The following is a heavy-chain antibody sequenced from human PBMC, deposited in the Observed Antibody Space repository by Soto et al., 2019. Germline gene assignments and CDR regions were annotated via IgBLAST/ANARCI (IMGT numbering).Heavy chain of an antibody. D-gene: IGHD1-26*01. CDR3: AKALGGYNLFYFDY. CDR1: GFTISSYA. Sequence: PVGSLRLSCAASGFTISSYAMSWVRQAPGKGLEWVSAISGSGGSTYYADSVKGRFTISRDNSKNTLYLQMNSLRAEDTAVYYCAKALGGYNLFYFDYWGQGTLVTVSS. CDR2: ISGSGGST. V-gene: IGHV3-23*01. J-gene: IGHJ4*02.